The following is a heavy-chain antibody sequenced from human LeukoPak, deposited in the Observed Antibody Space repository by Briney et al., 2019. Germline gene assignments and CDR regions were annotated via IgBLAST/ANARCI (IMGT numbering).Heavy chain of an antibody. CDR1: GFTFSSYS. CDR2: ISSSSSYI. CDR3: ARAGVAARPEDYYMDV. D-gene: IGHD6-6*01. J-gene: IGHJ6*03. Sequence: GGSLRLSCAASGFTFSSYSMNWVRQAPGKGLEWVSSISSSSSYIYYADSVKGRFTISRDNAKNSLYLQMNSLGAEDTAVYYCARAGVAARPEDYYMDVWGKGTTVTVSS. V-gene: IGHV3-21*01.